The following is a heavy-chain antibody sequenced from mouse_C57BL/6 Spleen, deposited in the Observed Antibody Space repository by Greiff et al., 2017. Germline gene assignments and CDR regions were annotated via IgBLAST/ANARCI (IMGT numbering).Heavy chain of an antibody. Sequence: QVQLKQSGAELVRPGASVTLSCKASGYTFTDYEMNWVKQTPVHGLEWIGAIDPETGGTAYNQKFKGKAILTADKSSSTAYMELRSLTSEDSAVYSGTKGDYSGSRGAYAMDYWGQGTSVTVSS. CDR1: GYTFTDYE. V-gene: IGHV1-15*01. J-gene: IGHJ4*01. CDR2: IDPETGGT. D-gene: IGHD1-1*01. CDR3: TKGDYSGSRGAYAMDY.